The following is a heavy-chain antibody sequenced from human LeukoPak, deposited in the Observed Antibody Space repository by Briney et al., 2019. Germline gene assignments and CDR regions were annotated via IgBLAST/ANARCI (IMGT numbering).Heavy chain of an antibody. J-gene: IGHJ5*02. CDR3: AGSTTGTTHNWFDP. Sequence: PSQTLSLTCAVSGGSISSGGYSWSWIRQPPGKGLEWIGYIYHSGSTYYNPSLKSRVTISVDRSKNQFSLKLSSVTAADTAVYYCAGSTTGTTHNWFDPWGQGTLVTVPS. CDR2: IYHSGST. CDR1: GGSISSGGYS. V-gene: IGHV4-30-2*01. D-gene: IGHD1-1*01.